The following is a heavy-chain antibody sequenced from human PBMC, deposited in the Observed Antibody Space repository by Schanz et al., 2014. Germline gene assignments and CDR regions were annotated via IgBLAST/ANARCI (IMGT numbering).Heavy chain of an antibody. CDR2: ISASGGTT. Sequence: VHLLESGGGLVEPGGSLRLSCAASGFTFSAYAMTWVRQIPGKGLEWVSAISASGGTTYYADSVKGRFTISRDNSKNALYLQMNSLRAEDTAVYYCARVDSSGYFFDNWGQGTRVTVSS. CDR3: ARVDSSGYFFDN. CDR1: GFTFSAYA. V-gene: IGHV3-23*01. D-gene: IGHD3-22*01. J-gene: IGHJ4*02.